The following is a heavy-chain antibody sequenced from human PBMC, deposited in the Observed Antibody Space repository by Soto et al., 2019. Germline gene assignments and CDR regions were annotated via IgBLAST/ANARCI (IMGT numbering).Heavy chain of an antibody. CDR2: IYSGGST. Sequence: PGGSLRVSCAASGFTVSSNYMSWVRQAPGKGLEWVSVIYSGGSTYYADSVKGRFTISRHNSKNTLYLQMNSLRAEDTAVYYCARDSDDRLDVWGQGTTVTVSS. CDR1: GFTVSSNY. V-gene: IGHV3-53*04. CDR3: ARDSDDRLDV. J-gene: IGHJ6*02. D-gene: IGHD3-22*01.